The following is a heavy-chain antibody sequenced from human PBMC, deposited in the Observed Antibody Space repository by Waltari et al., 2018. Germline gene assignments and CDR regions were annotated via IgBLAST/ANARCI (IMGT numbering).Heavy chain of an antibody. D-gene: IGHD2-21*02. CDR1: GYSFTSYW. Sequence: EVQLVQSGAEVKKPGESLKISCKGSGYSFTSYWTGWVRQMPGKGLEWMGIIYPGDSDTRYSPSFQGQVTISADKSISTAYLQWSSLKASDTAMYYCARVTAAYYYYYYMDVWGKGTTVTVSS. V-gene: IGHV5-51*01. CDR2: IYPGDSDT. J-gene: IGHJ6*03. CDR3: ARVTAAYYYYYYMDV.